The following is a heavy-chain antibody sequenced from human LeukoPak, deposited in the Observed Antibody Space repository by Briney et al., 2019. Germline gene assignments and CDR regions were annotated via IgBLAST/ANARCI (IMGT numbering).Heavy chain of an antibody. D-gene: IGHD3-3*01. CDR1: GFTFNTYT. Sequence: GSLRLSCAASGFTFNTYTMNWVRQAPGKGLEWIGSIYYSGSTDYNPSLKSRVIISVDTSKNQFSLSLISVTAADTAVYYCARDGVSALNLYSDIWGRGTLVTVSS. CDR3: ARDGVSALNLYSDI. J-gene: IGHJ2*01. V-gene: IGHV4-59*01. CDR2: IYYSGST.